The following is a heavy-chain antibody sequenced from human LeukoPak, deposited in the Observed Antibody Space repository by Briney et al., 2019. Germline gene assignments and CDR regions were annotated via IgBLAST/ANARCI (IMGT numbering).Heavy chain of an antibody. D-gene: IGHD1-1*01. CDR2: IYYSGST. CDR1: GGSISSYC. CDR3: ASASRTNWYFDL. J-gene: IGHJ2*01. Sequence: SETLSLTCTVSGGSISSYCWSWIRQPPGKGLEWIGYIYYSGSTNYNPSLKSRVTISVDTSKNQFSLKLSSVTAADTAVYYCASASRTNWYFDLWGRGTLVTVSS. V-gene: IGHV4-59*01.